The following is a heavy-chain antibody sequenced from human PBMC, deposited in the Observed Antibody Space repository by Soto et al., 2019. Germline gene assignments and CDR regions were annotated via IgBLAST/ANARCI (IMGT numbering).Heavy chain of an antibody. CDR3: ARVGRYTSGWNLDYFDY. CDR1: GGSISSGGYY. D-gene: IGHD6-19*01. Sequence: PSETLSLTCTVSGGSISSGGYYWSWIRQHPGKGLEWIGYIYYSGSTYYNPSLKSRVTISVDTSKNQFSLNLSSVTAADTAIYYCARVGRYTSGWNLDYFDYWGQGTVVTVSS. J-gene: IGHJ4*02. V-gene: IGHV4-31*03. CDR2: IYYSGST.